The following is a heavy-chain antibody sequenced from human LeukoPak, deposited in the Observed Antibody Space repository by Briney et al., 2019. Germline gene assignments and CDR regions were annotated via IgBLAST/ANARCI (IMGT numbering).Heavy chain of an antibody. J-gene: IGHJ3*02. D-gene: IGHD6-13*01. CDR2: ISGSGGST. V-gene: IGHV3-23*01. CDR3: ARESSSRIAAAGYILGAFDI. Sequence: PGGSLRLSCAASGFTFISYAMSWVRQAPGKGLEWVSAISGSGGSTYYADSVKGRFTISRDNAKNSLYLQMNSLRAEDTAVYYCARESSSRIAAAGYILGAFDIWSQGTMVTVSS. CDR1: GFTFISYA.